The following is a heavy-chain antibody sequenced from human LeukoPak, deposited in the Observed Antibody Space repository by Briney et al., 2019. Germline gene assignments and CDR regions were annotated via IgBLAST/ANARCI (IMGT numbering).Heavy chain of an antibody. J-gene: IGHJ6*03. CDR3: ARRVGYNFYYMDV. CDR1: GYIFTQYG. D-gene: IGHD5-24*01. V-gene: IGHV1-18*01. Sequence: ASVKVSCKASGYIFTQYGISWVRQAPGQGPEWMAWISTYNGNADYAQKFQGRVSMTTDTSTSTAYMELRSLRSDDTAVYCCARRVGYNFYYMDVWGQGTTVIVSS. CDR2: ISTYNGNA.